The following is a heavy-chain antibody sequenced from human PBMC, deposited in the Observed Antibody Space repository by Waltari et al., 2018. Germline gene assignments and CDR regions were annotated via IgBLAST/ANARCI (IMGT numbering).Heavy chain of an antibody. V-gene: IGHV3-21*02. CDR2: ISSKSTYI. CDR1: GFTFKNRT. D-gene: IGHD3-16*01. Sequence: EVQLVESGGGLVKPGGSLRLSCSASGFTFKNRTMTWVRQAPGKGLEGVASISSKSTYIFYADSVKGRFTISRDNADNSLTLQMNSLEAADTALYYCASRVSSPGGLDVWGQGTTVTVSS. CDR3: ASRVSSPGGLDV. J-gene: IGHJ6*02.